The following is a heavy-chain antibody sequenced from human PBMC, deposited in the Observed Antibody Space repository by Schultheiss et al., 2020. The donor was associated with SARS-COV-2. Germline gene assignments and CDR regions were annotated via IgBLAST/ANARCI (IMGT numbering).Heavy chain of an antibody. CDR3: ARAYGLTNWFDP. V-gene: IGHV4-38-2*01. D-gene: IGHD3-10*01. J-gene: IGHJ5*02. Sequence: SQTLSLTCAVSGYSISSGYYWGWIRQPPGKGLEWIGSIYHSGSTYYNPSLKSRVTISVDTSKNQFSLKLSSVTAADTAVYYCARAYGLTNWFDPWGQGTLVTVSS. CDR2: IYHSGST. CDR1: GYSISSGYY.